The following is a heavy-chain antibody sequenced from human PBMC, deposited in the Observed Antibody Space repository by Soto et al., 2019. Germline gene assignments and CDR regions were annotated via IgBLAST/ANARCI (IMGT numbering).Heavy chain of an antibody. J-gene: IGHJ4*02. CDR1: GYSLSGSS. CDR3: TTKDY. Sequence: EVQLVESGGGFVQPGGSLKLSCVAAGYSLSGSSIHWFRQASGKGLEWVGRIRDKANNYATSYAASVNGRFTISRDDSKNTAYLQMNSLKIEDTAVYYCTTKDYWGRGTLVTVSS. CDR2: IRDKANNYAT. V-gene: IGHV3-73*02.